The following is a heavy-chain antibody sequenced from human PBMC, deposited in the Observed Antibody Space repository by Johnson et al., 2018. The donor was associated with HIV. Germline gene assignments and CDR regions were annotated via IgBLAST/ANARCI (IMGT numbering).Heavy chain of an antibody. J-gene: IGHJ3*02. CDR1: GFTFSNFG. V-gene: IGHV3-33*01. Sequence: QVQLVESGGGVVQPGRSLRLSCAASGFTFSNFGMHWVRQAPGKGLEWVAVIWYDGSNKYYADSVKGRFTISRDNSKNTLYLQMNSLRAEDTAVYYCARDHLRRSHAFDIWGQGTMVTVSS. CDR2: IWYDGSNK. D-gene: IGHD2-15*01. CDR3: ARDHLRRSHAFDI.